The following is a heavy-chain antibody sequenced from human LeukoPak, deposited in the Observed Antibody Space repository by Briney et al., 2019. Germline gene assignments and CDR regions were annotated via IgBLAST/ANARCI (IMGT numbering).Heavy chain of an antibody. CDR3: AREYYDSSGIKYAFDI. D-gene: IGHD3-22*01. CDR2: IDPDSGGT. CDR1: GYTFTDYY. J-gene: IGHJ3*02. Sequence: ASVKVSCKAPGYTFTDYYIHWVRQAPGQGLEWMGCIDPDSGGTKYGQKFQGRVTMTRETSINTAYMELSRLRSDDTAVYYCAREYYDSSGIKYAFDIWGQGTMVTVYS. V-gene: IGHV1-2*02.